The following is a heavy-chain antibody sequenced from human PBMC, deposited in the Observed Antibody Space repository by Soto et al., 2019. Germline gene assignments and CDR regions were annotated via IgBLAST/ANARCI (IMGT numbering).Heavy chain of an antibody. D-gene: IGHD3-22*01. J-gene: IGHJ4*02. CDR1: GYTFTSYD. V-gene: IGHV1-8*01. CDR3: ARSRGFYDSSGPGNFDY. Sequence: GASVKVSCKASGYTFTSYDINWVRQAAGQGLEWMGWMNPNSGNTGYAQKFQGRVTITRNTSMSTAYMELSSLRSEDTAVYYCARSRGFYDSSGPGNFDYWGQGTLVTVSS. CDR2: MNPNSGNT.